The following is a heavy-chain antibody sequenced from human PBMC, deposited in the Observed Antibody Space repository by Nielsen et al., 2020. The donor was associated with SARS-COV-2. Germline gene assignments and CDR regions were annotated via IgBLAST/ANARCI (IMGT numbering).Heavy chain of an antibody. D-gene: IGHD3/OR15-3a*01. J-gene: IGHJ3*01. V-gene: IGHV5-51*01. Sequence: GESLKISCKGSGYSFTSYWIGWVRQMPGKGLEWMGIVNPRDSDARYSPSFAGQFTLSADSSVTTAYVEWSSLQASDTAMYYCARGDWDGSDVFAAFDLWGQGTLVSVSS. CDR3: ARGDWDGSDVFAAFDL. CDR1: GYSFTSYW. CDR2: VNPRDSDA.